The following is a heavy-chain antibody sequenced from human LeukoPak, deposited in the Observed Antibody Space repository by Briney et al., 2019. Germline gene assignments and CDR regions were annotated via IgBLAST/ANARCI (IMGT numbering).Heavy chain of an antibody. CDR3: ARVHYNPNWFDP. V-gene: IGHV1-2*02. CDR2: SNPNNGAT. Sequence: ASVKVSCKASGGTFSSYAISWVRQAPGQGLEWMGWSNPNNGATNYAEKFQDRVTMTRDTSISTAYMELSSLKSDDTAVYYCARVHYNPNWFDPWGQGTLVTVSS. D-gene: IGHD5-24*01. J-gene: IGHJ5*02. CDR1: GGTFSSYA.